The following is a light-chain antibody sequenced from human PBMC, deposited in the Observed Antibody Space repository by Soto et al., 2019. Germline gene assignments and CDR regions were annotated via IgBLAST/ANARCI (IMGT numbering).Light chain of an antibody. CDR3: QQRSSRPPDT. CDR2: DAS. J-gene: IGKJ5*01. CDR1: QNVNSY. V-gene: IGKV3-11*01. Sequence: VLPQFTATLSLWPGDRATISCRASQNVNSYLAWYQQKPGRAPRLLIYDASNRATGIPTRFSGSGSETDFALTISSPQPDDFAVYYCQQRSSRPPDTFGQGTRLEIK.